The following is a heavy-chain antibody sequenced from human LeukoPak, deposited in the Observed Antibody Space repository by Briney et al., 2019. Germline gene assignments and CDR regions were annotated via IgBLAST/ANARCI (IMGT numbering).Heavy chain of an antibody. CDR2: IRSSSSYI. V-gene: IGHV3-21*01. Sequence: GGSLRLSCAASGFTFSSYSMNWVRQAPGKGLEWVSSIRSSSSYIYYADSVKGRFTISRDNAKTSLYLQMNSLRAEDTAVYYCARDAIGETYYDFWSGYYRWFDPWGQGTLVTVSS. D-gene: IGHD3-3*01. CDR1: GFTFSSYS. CDR3: ARDAIGETYYDFWSGYYRWFDP. J-gene: IGHJ5*02.